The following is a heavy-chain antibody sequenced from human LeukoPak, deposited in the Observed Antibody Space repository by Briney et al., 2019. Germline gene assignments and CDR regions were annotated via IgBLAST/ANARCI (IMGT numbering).Heavy chain of an antibody. CDR2: IIPIFGTA. CDR3: ARDRGYSYGYLDY. J-gene: IGHJ4*02. CDR1: GGTFSSYA. V-gene: IGHV1-69*05. Sequence: SVKVSCKASGGTFSSYAISWVRQAPGQGLEWMGGIIPIFGTADYAQKFQGRVTITTDESTSTAYMELSSLRSEDTAVYYCARDRGYSYGYLDYWGQGTLVTVSS. D-gene: IGHD5-18*01.